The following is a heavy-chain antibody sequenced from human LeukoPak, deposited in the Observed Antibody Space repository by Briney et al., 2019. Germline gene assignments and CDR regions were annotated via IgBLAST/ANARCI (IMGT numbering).Heavy chain of an antibody. V-gene: IGHV3-33*01. Sequence: PGRSLRLSCAASGFTFSSYGMHWVRQAPGKGLEWVAVIWYDGSNKYYADSVKGRFTISRDNSKNTLYLQMNSLRAEDTAVYYCARKTDSGGGSGYWGQGTLVTVSS. J-gene: IGHJ4*02. D-gene: IGHD1-26*01. CDR1: GFTFSSYG. CDR3: ARKTDSGGGSGY. CDR2: IWYDGSNK.